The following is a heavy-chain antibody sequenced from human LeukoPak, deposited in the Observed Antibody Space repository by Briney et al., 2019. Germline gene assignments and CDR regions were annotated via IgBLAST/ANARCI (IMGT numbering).Heavy chain of an antibody. Sequence: GGSLRLSCTASGFTFGDYAMSWVRQAPGKGLEWVGFIRSKAYGGTTGYAASVKGRFTISRDDSKSIAYLQMNSLKTEDTAVYYCTRSGYYYVGYFQHWGQGTLVTVSS. CDR1: GFTFGDYA. J-gene: IGHJ1*01. D-gene: IGHD3-22*01. CDR2: IRSKAYGGTT. CDR3: TRSGYYYVGYFQH. V-gene: IGHV3-49*04.